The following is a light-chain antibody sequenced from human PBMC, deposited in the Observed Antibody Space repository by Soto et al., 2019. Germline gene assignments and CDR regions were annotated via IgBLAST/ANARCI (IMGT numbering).Light chain of an antibody. CDR1: QSVRTY. Sequence: EIVLTQSPATLSLSPGERATLSCRASQSVRTYLAWYQQQPGQAPRLLIYDGSNRATGIPARFRGSGSGTDFTLTISSLEPEDFAVYYCQQRSNWPRTFGQGTKVDIK. CDR2: DGS. J-gene: IGKJ1*01. V-gene: IGKV3-11*01. CDR3: QQRSNWPRT.